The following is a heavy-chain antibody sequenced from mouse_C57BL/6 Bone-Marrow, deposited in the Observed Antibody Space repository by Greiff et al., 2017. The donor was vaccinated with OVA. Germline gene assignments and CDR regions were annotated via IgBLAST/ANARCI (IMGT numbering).Heavy chain of an antibody. CDR2: IYPGDGDT. J-gene: IGHJ1*03. V-gene: IGHV1-80*01. CDR3: ARWGYGSSSYWYFDV. Sequence: QVQLQQSGAELVKPGASVKISCKASGYAFSSYWMYWVKQRPGKGLEWIGQIYPGDGDTNYNGKFKGKATLTADKSSSTAYMQLSSLTSEDSAVYFCARWGYGSSSYWYFDVWGTGTTVTVSS. CDR1: GYAFSSYW. D-gene: IGHD1-1*01.